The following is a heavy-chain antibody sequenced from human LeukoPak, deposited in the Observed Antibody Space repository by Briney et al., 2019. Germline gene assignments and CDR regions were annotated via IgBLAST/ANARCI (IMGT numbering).Heavy chain of an antibody. V-gene: IGHV3-30*02. CDR2: IRYDGSNK. J-gene: IGHJ4*02. Sequence: TGGSLRLSCAASGFTFSSYGMHWVRQAPGKGLEWVAFIRYDGSNKYYADSVKGRFTISRDNAKNTLYLQMNSLRAEDTAVYYCARKPAPADWGQGTLVTVSS. CDR3: ARKPAPAD. CDR1: GFTFSSYG. D-gene: IGHD6-25*01.